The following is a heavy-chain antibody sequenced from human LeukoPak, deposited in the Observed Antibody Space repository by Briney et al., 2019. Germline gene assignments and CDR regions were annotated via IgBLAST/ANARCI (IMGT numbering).Heavy chain of an antibody. V-gene: IGHV4-59*08. Sequence: PSQTLSLTCTVSGGSISSYYWSWIRQPPGKGLEWIGYIYYSGSTNYNPSLKSRVTISVDTSKNQFSLKLSSVTAADTAVYYCARLEIDGYNNYYGMDVWGQGTTVTVSS. CDR2: IYYSGST. D-gene: IGHD5-24*01. CDR1: GGSISSYY. J-gene: IGHJ6*02. CDR3: ARLEIDGYNNYYGMDV.